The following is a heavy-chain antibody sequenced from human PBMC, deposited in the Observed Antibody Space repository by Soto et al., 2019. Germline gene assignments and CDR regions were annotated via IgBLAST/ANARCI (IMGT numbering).Heavy chain of an antibody. CDR1: GFTFSGYW. CDR3: ARAPYINAWYRFDL. Sequence: PGGSLRLSFEASGFTFSGYWMSSVRQAPGKGLGWVADIKHDGSVKFYVDSVKGRFTISRDNAKKLLYLQMSGLRAEDTALYYCARAPYINAWYRFDLWGQGTLVTVSS. J-gene: IGHJ4*02. V-gene: IGHV3-7*03. CDR2: IKHDGSVK. D-gene: IGHD6-13*01.